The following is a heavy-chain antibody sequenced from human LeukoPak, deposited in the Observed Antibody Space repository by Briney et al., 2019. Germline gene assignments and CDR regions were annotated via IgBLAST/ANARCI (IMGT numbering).Heavy chain of an antibody. D-gene: IGHD5-18*01. CDR3: ARDDLLLSYGVMDV. CDR2: IWYDGSNK. CDR1: RFTFSSYG. Sequence: PGGSLRLSCAASRFTFSSYGMHWVRQAPGKGLEWVAVIWYDGSNKYYADSVKGRFTISRDNSKNTLYLQMNSLRAEDTAVYYCARDDLLLSYGVMDVWGQGTTVTVSS. V-gene: IGHV3-33*08. J-gene: IGHJ6*02.